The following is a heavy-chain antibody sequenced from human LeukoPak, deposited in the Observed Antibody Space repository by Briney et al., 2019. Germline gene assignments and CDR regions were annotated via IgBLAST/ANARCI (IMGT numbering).Heavy chain of an antibody. D-gene: IGHD3-10*01. Sequence: GASVKVSCKASGYTFTSYYMHWVRQAPGQGLEWMGIINPSGGSTSYAQKFQGRVTMTRDTSTSTVYMELGSLRSEDTAVYYCARSVWFGEMFAVSHGGRAEYYFDYWGQGTLVTVSS. CDR3: ARSVWFGEMFAVSHGGRAEYYFDY. J-gene: IGHJ4*02. CDR2: INPSGGST. V-gene: IGHV1-46*01. CDR1: GYTFTSYY.